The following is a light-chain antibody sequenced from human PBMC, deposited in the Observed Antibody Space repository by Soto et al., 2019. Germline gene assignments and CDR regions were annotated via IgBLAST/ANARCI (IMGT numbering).Light chain of an antibody. CDR1: SSDVGAYNP. CDR3: SSHATRSTLI. Sequence: QSALTQPASVSGSPGQSITISCTGTSSDVGAYNPVSWYQQHPGKAPKLILYDVTNLPSGISNRFSGSKSVNTACLTISGLQAEDEADYYCSSHATRSTLIFVGGTKLTVL. J-gene: IGLJ2*01. V-gene: IGLV2-14*03. CDR2: DVT.